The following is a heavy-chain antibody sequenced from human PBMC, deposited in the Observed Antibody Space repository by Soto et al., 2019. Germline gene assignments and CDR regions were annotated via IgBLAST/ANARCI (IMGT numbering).Heavy chain of an antibody. J-gene: IGHJ5*01. CDR2: VLPLYNKA. CDR3: ARDQGGRLLSHGFDC. D-gene: IGHD1-26*01. CDR1: GYNFELYS. V-gene: IGHV1-69*14. Sequence: VQLTQSEAQLKQPGSSMKVSCQTSGYNFELYSLNWVRQVPGLRPEWLGGVLPLYNKAIYPPQFQGRVTINADSYTKTVALNMTSLRSDDSAIYFFARDQGGRLLSHGFDCWSKGNPVTVS.